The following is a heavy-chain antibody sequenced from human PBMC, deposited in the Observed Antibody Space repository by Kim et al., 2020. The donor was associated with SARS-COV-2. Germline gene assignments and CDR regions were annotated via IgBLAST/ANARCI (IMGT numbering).Heavy chain of an antibody. J-gene: IGHJ6*02. CDR2: ISSSGSDT. D-gene: IGHD2-15*01. CDR1: GFTFSSYE. V-gene: IGHV3-48*03. CDR3: ATGRDRYCSGCSCYSGGSVLYV. Sequence: GGSLRLSCVGFGFTFSSYEMNWVRQAPGKGLEWVSYISSSGSDTYYADSVKGRFTLSRDNAKNSMYLQMNSMRVEDKAVYYCATGRDRYCSGCSCYSGGSVLYVWGQGTTVTVPS.